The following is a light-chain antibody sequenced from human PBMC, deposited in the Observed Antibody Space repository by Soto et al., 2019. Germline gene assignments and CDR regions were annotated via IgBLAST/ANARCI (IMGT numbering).Light chain of an antibody. V-gene: IGKV1-5*03. CDR3: QQYSSYEWT. CDR1: QSISSY. CDR2: EAS. Sequence: DIPMTQFPSTLSASVGDRVTITCRASQSISSYLAWYQHKPGKAPSLLIYEASTLENEVPSRFSGSGSGTEFTLTISSLQPEDFATYYCQQYSSYEWTFGQGTRVEIK. J-gene: IGKJ1*01.